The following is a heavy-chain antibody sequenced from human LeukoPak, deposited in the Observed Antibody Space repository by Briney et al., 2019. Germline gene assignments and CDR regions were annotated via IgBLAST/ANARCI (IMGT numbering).Heavy chain of an antibody. CDR1: GFTFSDHY. V-gene: IGHV3-72*01. CDR3: ATPYDSSGYDAFDI. CDR2: SRNKANSHTT. Sequence: GGSLRLSCAASGFTFSDHYMDWVRQAPGKGLEWVGRSRNKANSHTTEYAASVKGRFTISRDDSNNSLYLQMNSLKTEDTAVYYCATPYDSSGYDAFDIWGQGTMVTVSS. D-gene: IGHD3-22*01. J-gene: IGHJ3*02.